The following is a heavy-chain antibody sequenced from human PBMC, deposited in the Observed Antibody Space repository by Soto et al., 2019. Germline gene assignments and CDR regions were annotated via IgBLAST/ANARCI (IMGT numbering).Heavy chain of an antibody. Sequence: PGESLKISCKGSGYSFPTYWIGWVRQMPGKGLEWMGIIYPADSDTRYSPSFQGQVTISADKSISTAYLQWSSLKASDTAMYYCARFNRKTLGSYYYGMDVWGQGTTVTVSS. CDR3: ARFNRKTLGSYYYGMDV. D-gene: IGHD3-10*01. CDR1: GYSFPTYW. J-gene: IGHJ6*02. V-gene: IGHV5-51*01. CDR2: IYPADSDT.